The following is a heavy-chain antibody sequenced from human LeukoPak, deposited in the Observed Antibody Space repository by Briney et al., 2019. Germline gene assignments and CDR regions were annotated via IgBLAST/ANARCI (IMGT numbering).Heavy chain of an antibody. J-gene: IGHJ5*02. CDR2: IYTSGST. Sequence: WQTLSLTCPVPGGSISGGSYYWSWMRQPAGKGLEWIGRIYTSGSTNYNPSLKSRVTVSVDTSKNQFSLKLTSVTAADTAVYYCVRGPYGSGISNWFDPWGQGTLVIVSS. CDR1: GGSISGGSYY. CDR3: VRGPYGSGISNWFDP. D-gene: IGHD3-10*01. V-gene: IGHV4-61*02.